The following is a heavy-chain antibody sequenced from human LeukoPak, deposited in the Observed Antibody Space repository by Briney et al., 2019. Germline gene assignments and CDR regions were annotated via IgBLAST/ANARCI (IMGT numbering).Heavy chain of an antibody. CDR2: IYSGGST. Sequence: GGSLRLSCAASGFTFSVYSMNWVRQAPGKGLEWVSVIYSGGSTYYADSVKGRFTISRDNSKNTLYLQMNSLRAEDTAVYYCAKDFSRVNWFDPWGQGTLVTVSS. CDR3: AKDFSRVNWFDP. D-gene: IGHD3-3*01. V-gene: IGHV3-53*01. CDR1: GFTFSVYS. J-gene: IGHJ5*02.